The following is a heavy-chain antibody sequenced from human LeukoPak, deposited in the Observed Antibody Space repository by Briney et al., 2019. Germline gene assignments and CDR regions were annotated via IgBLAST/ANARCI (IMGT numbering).Heavy chain of an antibody. CDR1: GGSFSGYY. CDR2: VYYSGRT. D-gene: IGHD5-18*01. V-gene: IGHV4-34*01. Sequence: SETLSLTCAVYGGSFSGYYWSWIRQPPGKGLEYIGSVYYSGRTYYNPSLKSRVTISLDTSKNQFSLRLTSVTAADTAVYYCARPLDTTLANPFDIWGHGTMVTVSS. J-gene: IGHJ3*02. CDR3: ARPLDTTLANPFDI.